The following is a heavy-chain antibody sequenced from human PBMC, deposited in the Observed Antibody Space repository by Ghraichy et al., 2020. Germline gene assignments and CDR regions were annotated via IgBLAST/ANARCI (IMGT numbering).Heavy chain of an antibody. J-gene: IGHJ4*01. CDR3: ARDDGYTFWHSTFDY. CDR1: GFTFETFA. CDR2: IAYDGVNK. V-gene: IGHV3-30-3*01. D-gene: IGHD5-24*01. Sequence: GGSLRLSCAASGFTFETFAMHWVRQAPGKGLEWVAFIAYDGVNKYSANSVEGRFTVSRDNSKNTLYLQMDSLRPDDTAAYYCARDDGYTFWHSTFDYWGHGSLVIVSS.